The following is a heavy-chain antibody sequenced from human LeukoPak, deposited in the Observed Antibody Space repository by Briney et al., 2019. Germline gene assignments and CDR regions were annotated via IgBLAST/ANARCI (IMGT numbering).Heavy chain of an antibody. CDR2: ISSSSTYI. J-gene: IGHJ6*02. CDR1: GFTFSSYA. V-gene: IGHV3-21*01. Sequence: PGGSLRLSCAASGFTFSSYAMSWVRQAPGKGLEWVSFISSSSTYIYNADSVKGRFTISRDNAKNSLYLQMNSLRVEDTAVYYCARVLLWFGEALDYGMDVWGQGTTVTVSS. CDR3: ARVLLWFGEALDYGMDV. D-gene: IGHD3-10*01.